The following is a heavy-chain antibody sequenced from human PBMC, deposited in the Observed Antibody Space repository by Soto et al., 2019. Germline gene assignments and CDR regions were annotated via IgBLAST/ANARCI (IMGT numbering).Heavy chain of an antibody. J-gene: IGHJ3*02. V-gene: IGHV1-69*06. CDR2: IIPIFCTA. CDR3: ARWALVVPAALVGAFDI. Sequence: QVQLVQSGAEVKKPGSSVKVSCKASGGTFSSYAISWVRQAPGQGLEWMGGIIPIFCTANYAQKFQGRVTITADKSTSTAYMELSSLRSDDTAVYYCARWALVVPAALVGAFDIWGQGTMVTVSS. CDR1: GGTFSSYA. D-gene: IGHD2-2*01.